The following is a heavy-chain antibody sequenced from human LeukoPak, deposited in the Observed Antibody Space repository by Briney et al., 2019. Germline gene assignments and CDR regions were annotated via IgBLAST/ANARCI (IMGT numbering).Heavy chain of an antibody. V-gene: IGHV3-30*02. CDR2: IQYDGSNE. CDR3: ARAMTTVTLDAFDI. Sequence: GGSLRLSCAASRFTFSSYGMHWVRQAPGKGLEWVAYIQYDGSNEQYADSVKGRFSISRDSSKNILYLQMNSLRAEDTAVYYCARAMTTVTLDAFDIWGQGTMVTVSS. J-gene: IGHJ3*02. CDR1: RFTFSSYG. D-gene: IGHD4-17*01.